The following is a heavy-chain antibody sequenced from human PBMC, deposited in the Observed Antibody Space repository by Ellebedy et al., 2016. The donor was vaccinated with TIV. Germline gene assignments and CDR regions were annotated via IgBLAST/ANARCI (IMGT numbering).Heavy chain of an antibody. CDR3: AAFNAEGLDGMDV. CDR2: IVVGSGNT. CDR1: GFTFTSSA. V-gene: IGHV1-58*01. J-gene: IGHJ6*02. Sequence: SVKVSCXASGFTFTSSAVQWVRQARGQRLEWIGWIVVGSGNTNYAQKFQERVTITRDMSTSTAYMELSSLRSEDTAVYYCAAFNAEGLDGMDVWGQGTTVTVSS.